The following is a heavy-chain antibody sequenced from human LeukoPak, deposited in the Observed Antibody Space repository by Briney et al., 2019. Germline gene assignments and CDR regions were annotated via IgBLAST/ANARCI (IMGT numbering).Heavy chain of an antibody. CDR1: GFTFSSYG. CDR3: AREDYYGSGSYYPIDY. J-gene: IGHJ4*02. CDR2: IWYDGSNK. V-gene: IGHV3-33*01. D-gene: IGHD3-10*01. Sequence: GGSLRLSCAASGFTFSSYGMHWVRQAPGKGLEWVAVIWYDGSNKYYADSVKGRFTISRDNSKNTLCLQMNSLRAEDTAVYYCAREDYYGSGSYYPIDYWGQGTLVTVSS.